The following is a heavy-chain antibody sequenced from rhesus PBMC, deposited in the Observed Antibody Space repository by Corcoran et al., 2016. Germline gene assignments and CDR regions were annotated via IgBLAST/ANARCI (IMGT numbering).Heavy chain of an antibody. V-gene: IGHV4-169*02. D-gene: IGHD4-29*01. Sequence: QLQLQESGPGLVKPSETLSVTCAVSGGSISSSYWSWIRQAPGKGLEWIGYIYGSGSSTNYNPSLKSRVTLSVDTCKNQLSLKLSSVTAADTAVYYCASGGVAAPFDYWGQGVLVTVSS. CDR2: IYGSGSST. CDR3: ASGGVAAPFDY. CDR1: GGSISSSY. J-gene: IGHJ4*01.